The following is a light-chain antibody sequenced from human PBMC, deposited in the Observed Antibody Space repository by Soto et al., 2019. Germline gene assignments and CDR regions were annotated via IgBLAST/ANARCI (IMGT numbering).Light chain of an antibody. CDR3: ASYTRTTTLVV. CDR1: SSDIGRYNY. Sequence: QSALTQPASVSGSPGQSITISCTGTSSDIGRYNYVSWYQQHPGKAPRLVISGVNKRPSGISNRFSGSKSGNTASLTISGLQADDEAIYYCASYTRTTTLVVFGGGPQLTVL. CDR2: GVN. J-gene: IGLJ2*01. V-gene: IGLV2-14*01.